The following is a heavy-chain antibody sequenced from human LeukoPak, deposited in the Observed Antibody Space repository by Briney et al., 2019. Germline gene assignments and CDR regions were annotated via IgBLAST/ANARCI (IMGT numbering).Heavy chain of an antibody. D-gene: IGHD6-19*01. CDR3: ASIGSSGWYSYYYYYMDV. CDR1: GGSFSGYY. Sequence: SETLSLTCAVYGGSFSGYYWSWIRQPPGKGREWIGEINHSGSTNYNPSLKSRVTISVDTSKNQFSLKLSSVTAADTAVYYCASIGSSGWYSYYYYYMDVWGKGTTVTVSS. CDR2: INHSGST. V-gene: IGHV4-34*01. J-gene: IGHJ6*03.